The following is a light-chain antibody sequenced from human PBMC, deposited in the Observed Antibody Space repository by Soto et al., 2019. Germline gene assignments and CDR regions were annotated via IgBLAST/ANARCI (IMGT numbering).Light chain of an antibody. CDR2: GAS. CDR3: HQYNNWPEWT. CDR1: QSISSN. V-gene: IGKV3-15*01. J-gene: IGKJ1*01. Sequence: EIVMTQSPATLSVSPGERATLSCRASQSISSNLAWYQQKPGQAPRLLIYGASTRATGIPARFRGSGSGTDFTLTISSLQSEDFAVYYCHQYNNWPEWTFGQGTKVDIK.